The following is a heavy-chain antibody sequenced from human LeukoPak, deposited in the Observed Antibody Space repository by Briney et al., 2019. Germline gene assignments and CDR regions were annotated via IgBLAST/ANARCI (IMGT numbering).Heavy chain of an antibody. V-gene: IGHV3-49*04. CDR2: ITSKAYGGTT. J-gene: IGHJ5*02. CDR3: TRHIAAAGTGWFDP. D-gene: IGHD6-13*01. CDR1: GFTFGDYA. Sequence: GSLRLSCTASGFTFGDYAMSWVRQAPGKGQEWVGFITSKAYGGTTEYAASVKGRFTISRDDSKSIAYLQMNSLKTEDTAVYYCTRHIAAAGTGWFDPWGQGTLVTVSS.